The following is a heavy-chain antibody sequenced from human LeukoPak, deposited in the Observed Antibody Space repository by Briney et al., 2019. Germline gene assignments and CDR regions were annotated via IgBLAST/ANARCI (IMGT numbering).Heavy chain of an antibody. CDR1: GGTFNNSA. V-gene: IGHV1-69*05. J-gene: IGHJ5*02. Sequence: SVKVSCKTSGGTFNNSAISWVRQAPGQGLEWLGGIMPLFGTAGYAQKSQGRVTITKDESTRTVYLELTSLTSDDTAVYYCARDVHGDYGSGWFDPWGQGTLVSVSS. D-gene: IGHD4-17*01. CDR2: IMPLFGTA. CDR3: ARDVHGDYGSGWFDP.